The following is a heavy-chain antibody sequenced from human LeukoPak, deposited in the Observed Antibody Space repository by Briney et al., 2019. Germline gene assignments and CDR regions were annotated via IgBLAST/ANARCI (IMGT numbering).Heavy chain of an antibody. CDR1: GFTFSSYS. CDR3: ARYCGGSCYLANDY. J-gene: IGHJ4*02. D-gene: IGHD2-15*01. Sequence: PGGSLRLSCAASGFTFSSYSMNWVRQAPGKGLEWVSSISSSSSYIYYADSVKGRFTISRDNAKNSLYLQMNSLRAEDTAVYYCARYCGGSCYLANDYWGQGTLVTVSS. CDR2: ISSSSSYI. V-gene: IGHV3-21*01.